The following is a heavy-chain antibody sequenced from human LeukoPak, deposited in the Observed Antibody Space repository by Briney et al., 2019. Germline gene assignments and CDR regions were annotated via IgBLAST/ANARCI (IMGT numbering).Heavy chain of an antibody. CDR2: IKYDSSTI. V-gene: IGHV3-48*04. J-gene: IGHJ3*02. CDR3: VRDGREGFDI. CDR1: GFAFNIYS. Sequence: PGGSLRLSCVASGFAFNIYSMNWVRQALGKGLEWVSYIKYDSSTIYYGDSVKGRFTISRDNVKNSLYLQVSSLRAEDTAVYYCVRDGREGFDIWGHGTLVIVSS. D-gene: IGHD5-24*01.